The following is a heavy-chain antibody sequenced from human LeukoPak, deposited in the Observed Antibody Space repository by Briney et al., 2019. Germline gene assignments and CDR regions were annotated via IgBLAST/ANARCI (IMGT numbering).Heavy chain of an antibody. CDR1: GFTFSSYW. CDR2: INSDGSST. CDR3: ARDDARIAARGFDY. J-gene: IGHJ4*02. Sequence: SGGSLRLSCAASGFTFSSYWTHWVRQAPGKGLVWVSRINSDGSSTSYADSVKGRFTISRDNAKNTLYLQMNSLRAEDTAVYYCARDDARIAARGFDYWGQGTLVTVSS. V-gene: IGHV3-74*01. D-gene: IGHD6-6*01.